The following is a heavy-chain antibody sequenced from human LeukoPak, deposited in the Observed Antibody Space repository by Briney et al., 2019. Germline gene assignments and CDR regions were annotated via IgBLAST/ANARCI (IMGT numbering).Heavy chain of an antibody. D-gene: IGHD3-3*01. Sequence: SETLSLTCTVSGDSISSYYWSWLRQPAGKGLEWIGRIYTSGSTNYNPSLNSRVTMSVDTSKNQFSLKLSSVTAADTAVYNCARGCGDGDNWLDPWGQGTLVTVSS. CDR3: ARGCGDGDNWLDP. J-gene: IGHJ5*02. CDR1: GDSISSYY. CDR2: IYTSGST. V-gene: IGHV4-4*07.